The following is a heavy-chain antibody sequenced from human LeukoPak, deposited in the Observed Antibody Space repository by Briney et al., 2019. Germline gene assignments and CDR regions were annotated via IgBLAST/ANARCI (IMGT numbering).Heavy chain of an antibody. V-gene: IGHV3-11*04. Sequence: GGSLRLSCAASGFTFSGYYMSWIRQAPGKGLEWVSSISGGSRNIYYADSVKGRFTISRDNAKNSLYLQMNSLRAEDTAVYYCARDYFYCGGDCFVDQWGQGTLVTVSS. CDR1: GFTFSGYY. CDR2: ISGGSRNI. J-gene: IGHJ5*02. D-gene: IGHD2-21*02. CDR3: ARDYFYCGGDCFVDQ.